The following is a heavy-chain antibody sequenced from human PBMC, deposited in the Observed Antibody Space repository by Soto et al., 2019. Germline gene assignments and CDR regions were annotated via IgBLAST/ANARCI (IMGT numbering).Heavy chain of an antibody. J-gene: IGHJ6*02. CDR1: GFALRASGMG. V-gene: IGHV2-70*01. CDR3: ARTVGMRYGGNPYYYYGMDV. D-gene: IGHD2-15*01. CDR2: IDWDDDK. Sequence: SGPTVVNPTQTLTLTCTFSGFALRASGMGVSWMRQPPVNSLEWLSLIDWDDDKYYSTSLKTRLTISKDTSKNPVVLTMTNMDPVDTAPYYCARTVGMRYGGNPYYYYGMDVWGQGTTVTVSS.